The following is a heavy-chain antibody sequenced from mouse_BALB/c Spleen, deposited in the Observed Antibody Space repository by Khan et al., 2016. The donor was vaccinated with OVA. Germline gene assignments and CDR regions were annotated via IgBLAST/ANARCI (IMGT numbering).Heavy chain of an antibody. Sequence: DVHLVESGGGLVQPGGSRKLSCAASGFTFSSFGMHWVRQDPEKGLEWVAYISGDSNTIYYVDTVKGRFTISRDNPKNTLFLQMTSLRSEDTAMYSCARSYFYGYYFDQWGQGTTLTVSS. V-gene: IGHV5-17*02. D-gene: IGHD1-1*01. CDR2: ISGDSNTI. CDR3: ARSYFYGYYFDQ. CDR1: GFTFSSFG. J-gene: IGHJ2*01.